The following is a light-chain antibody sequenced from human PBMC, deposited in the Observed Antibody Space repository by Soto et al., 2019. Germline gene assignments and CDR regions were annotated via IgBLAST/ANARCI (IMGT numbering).Light chain of an antibody. CDR1: QSVGSSY. V-gene: IGKV3-20*01. J-gene: IGKJ1*01. CDR3: QQYGDSPWT. Sequence: EIVITQSAATLCVAPGERSALSCRASQSVGSSYLAWYQQKPGQAPRLLIYGTSSRATGIPDRFSGSGSGTDFTLTISRLEPEDFAVYYCQQYGDSPWTFGQGTKVDIK. CDR2: GTS.